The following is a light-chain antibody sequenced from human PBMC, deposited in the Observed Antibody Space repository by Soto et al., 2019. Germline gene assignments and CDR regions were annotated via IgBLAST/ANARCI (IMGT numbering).Light chain of an antibody. V-gene: IGKV1-5*03. CDR1: QSIRSW. CDR3: QQYNSYWT. CDR2: KAS. J-gene: IGKJ1*01. Sequence: DIQMTQSPSTLSASVGDIVTITCRASQSIRSWLACYPQKPGKAPQVLIYKASRLESGVPSRFSGSGSGTEYTLTISSMQTDDFATYYCQQYNSYWTVGEGTKVEI.